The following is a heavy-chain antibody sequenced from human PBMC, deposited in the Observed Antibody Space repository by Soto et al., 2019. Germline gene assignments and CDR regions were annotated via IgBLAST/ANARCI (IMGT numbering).Heavy chain of an antibody. J-gene: IGHJ3*02. Sequence: EVQLVESGGGLVQPGRSLRLSCAASGFTFDDYAMHWVRQAPGKGLEWVSGISWNSGSIGYADSVKGRFTISRDNAKNSLYLQMNSLRAEDTALYYCAKEMATISGAFDICGQGTMVTVSS. CDR1: GFTFDDYA. V-gene: IGHV3-9*01. CDR3: AKEMATISGAFDI. CDR2: ISWNSGSI. D-gene: IGHD5-12*01.